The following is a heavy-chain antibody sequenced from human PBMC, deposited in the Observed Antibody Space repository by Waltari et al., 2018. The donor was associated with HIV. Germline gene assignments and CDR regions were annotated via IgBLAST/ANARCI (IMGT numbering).Heavy chain of an antibody. CDR2: INPNRGGT. D-gene: IGHD1-26*01. J-gene: IGHJ4*02. Sequence: QVQLVQSGAEVKKPGASVKVSCKASGYTFTGYYLHWVRQAPGQGLDGMGWINPNRGGTNYAQKFQGRVTMTRDTSISTAYMELSRLRSDDTAVYYCARGVCSGSYYGVYWGQGTLVTVSS. V-gene: IGHV1-2*02. CDR1: GYTFTGYY. CDR3: ARGVCSGSYYGVY.